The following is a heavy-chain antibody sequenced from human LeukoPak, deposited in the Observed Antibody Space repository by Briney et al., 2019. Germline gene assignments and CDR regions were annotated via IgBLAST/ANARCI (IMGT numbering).Heavy chain of an antibody. CDR1: GFSFSSYG. CDR2: ISYDGNHK. CDR3: ARDLGLGSYRLFHDAFDI. D-gene: IGHD3-10*01. V-gene: IGHV3-30*03. Sequence: GGSLRLSCAASGFSFSSYGIHRVRQAPGKGLEWVAVISYDGNHKYYADSVKGRFTISRDNSKNTLYLQMNSLRSEDTAVYYCARDLGLGSYRLFHDAFDIWGQGTMVTVSS. J-gene: IGHJ3*02.